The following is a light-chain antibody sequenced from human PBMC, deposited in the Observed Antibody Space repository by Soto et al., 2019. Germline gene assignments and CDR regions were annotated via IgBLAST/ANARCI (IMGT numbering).Light chain of an antibody. Sequence: QAVVTQPPSVSGAPGQRVTISCTGSSSNIGAGYDVHWYQQLPRTAPKLLISGNTNRPSGVPDRFSGSNSGTSASLAITGLQAEDEADYYCQSYDSSLSGYVFGSGTKVTVL. J-gene: IGLJ1*01. CDR3: QSYDSSLSGYV. CDR1: SSNIGAGYD. CDR2: GNT. V-gene: IGLV1-40*01.